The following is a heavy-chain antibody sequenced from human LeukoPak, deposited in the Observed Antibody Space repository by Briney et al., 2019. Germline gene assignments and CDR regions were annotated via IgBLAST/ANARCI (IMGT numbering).Heavy chain of an antibody. Sequence: GGSLRLSCAASGFTVSSNYMSWVRQAPVKGLEWVSVIYSGGSTYYADSVKGRFTISRDNSKNTLYLQMNSLRAEDTAVYYCARDSGRYYYGMDVWGQGTTVTVSS. CDR3: ARDSGRYYYGMDV. CDR1: GFTVSSNY. V-gene: IGHV3-53*01. J-gene: IGHJ6*02. CDR2: IYSGGST.